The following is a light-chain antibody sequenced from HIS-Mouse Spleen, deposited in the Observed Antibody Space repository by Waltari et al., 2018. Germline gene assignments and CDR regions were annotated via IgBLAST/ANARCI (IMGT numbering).Light chain of an antibody. CDR1: QGISSY. V-gene: IGKV1-9*01. CDR3: QQLNSYPPT. CDR2: AAS. Sequence: DSQLTQSPSFLSASVVDRVTITCRASQGISSYLAWYQQKPGKAPKLLIYAASTLQSGVPSRFSGSGSGPEFTLTISSLQPEDFATYYCQQLNSYPPTFGQGTKVEIK. J-gene: IGKJ1*01.